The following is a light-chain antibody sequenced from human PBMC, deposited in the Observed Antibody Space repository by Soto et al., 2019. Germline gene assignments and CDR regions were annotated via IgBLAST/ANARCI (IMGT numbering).Light chain of an antibody. Sequence: QSVLTQPASLSGSPGQSITISCTGTSSDIGGYNYVSWYQQHPGKDPKLIIHDVTNRPSGVSDRFFGAKSGNTSSLTISGLQAEDEADYYCSSYRASSTTQYVFGTGTKLTVL. CDR2: DVT. CDR3: SSYRASSTTQYV. V-gene: IGLV2-14*03. J-gene: IGLJ1*01. CDR1: SSDIGGYNY.